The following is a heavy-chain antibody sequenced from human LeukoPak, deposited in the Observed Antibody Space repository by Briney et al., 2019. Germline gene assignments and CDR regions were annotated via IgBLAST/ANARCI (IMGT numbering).Heavy chain of an antibody. D-gene: IGHD3-10*01. Sequence: PGGSLRLSCAPSVFTLSIYWMSSVREAPGGGLECVSNIKGERREHYYMGSMKGRFSISRDNAKNTLYLHMKSLGVEDTAVYYCVRDGTYYYYSGSYLPNLWGQGTLVTVSS. CDR3: VRDGTYYYYSGSYLPNL. V-gene: IGHV3-7*01. CDR2: IKGERREH. J-gene: IGHJ4*02. CDR1: VFTLSIYW.